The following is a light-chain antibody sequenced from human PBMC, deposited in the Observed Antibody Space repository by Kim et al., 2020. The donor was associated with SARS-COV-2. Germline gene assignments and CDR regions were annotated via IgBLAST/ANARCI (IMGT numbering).Light chain of an antibody. CDR1: QSVDTS. Sequence: SLSPGETATLSCRASQSVDTSLAWYQLKPGQAPRLIIFDVSRSVTGTPARFSGTGSGTDFTLTISSLEPEDVALYFCHHRSLWTLTFGGGTKVEI. CDR3: HHRSLWTLT. V-gene: IGKV3-11*01. J-gene: IGKJ4*01. CDR2: DVS.